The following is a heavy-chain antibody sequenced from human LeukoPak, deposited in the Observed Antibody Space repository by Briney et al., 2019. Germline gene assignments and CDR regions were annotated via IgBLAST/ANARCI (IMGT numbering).Heavy chain of an antibody. J-gene: IGHJ4*02. CDR2: IYYSGST. CDR3: ARHRYYFDY. Sequence: SGTLSLTCAVSGGSISSSNYYWGWIRQPPGRGLEWIGSIYYSGSTYYSPSLKSRVTISVDTSKNQFSLKLSSVTAADAALYYCARHRYYFDYWGQGTLVTVSS. CDR1: GGSISSSNYY. V-gene: IGHV4-39*01.